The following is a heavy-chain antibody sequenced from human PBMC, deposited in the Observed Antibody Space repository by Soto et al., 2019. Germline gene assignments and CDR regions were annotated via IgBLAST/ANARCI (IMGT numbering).Heavy chain of an antibody. CDR3: ARVDRNFWSGYYTGLDY. Sequence: ASVKVSCKASGYTFIGYCIHWVRQAPGQGLEWMGWINPNSGGTNYAQKFQGRVTMTRDTSISTAYMELSRLRSDDTAVYYCARVDRNFWSGYYTGLDYWGQGTLVTVSS. CDR1: GYTFIGYC. CDR2: INPNSGGT. J-gene: IGHJ4*02. V-gene: IGHV1-2*02. D-gene: IGHD3-3*01.